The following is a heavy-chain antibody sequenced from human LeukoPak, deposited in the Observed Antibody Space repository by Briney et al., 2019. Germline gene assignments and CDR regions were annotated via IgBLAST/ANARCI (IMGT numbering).Heavy chain of an antibody. CDR2: IYTSGST. CDR1: GGSISSYY. D-gene: IGHD6-19*01. V-gene: IGHV4-4*07. CDR3: ARVAVAATNSLGFDY. Sequence: SETLSLTCTASGGSISSYYWSWIRQPAGKGLEWIGRIYTSGSTNYNPSLKSRVTMSVDTSKNQFSLKLSSVTAADTAVYYCARVAVAATNSLGFDYWGQGTLVTVSS. J-gene: IGHJ4*02.